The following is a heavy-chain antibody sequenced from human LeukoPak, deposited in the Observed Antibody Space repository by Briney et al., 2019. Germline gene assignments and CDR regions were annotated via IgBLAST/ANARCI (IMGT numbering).Heavy chain of an antibody. Sequence: ESLKISCKGSGYIFSNYWISWGHQMPGKGLEWMGRIDPIDSYTNYSPSFPGPVTMSVDKSTRTAYLQWSSLKASDTAMYYCARQTTVTTQSDYWGQGTLFSGSS. CDR3: ARQTTVTTQSDY. CDR1: GYIFSNYW. D-gene: IGHD4-17*01. J-gene: IGHJ4*02. CDR2: IDPIDSYT. V-gene: IGHV5-10-1*01.